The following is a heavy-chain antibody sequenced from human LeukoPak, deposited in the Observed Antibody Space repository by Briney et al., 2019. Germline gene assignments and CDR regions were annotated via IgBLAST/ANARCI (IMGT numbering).Heavy chain of an antibody. CDR2: ISWNSGSI. CDR3: AKGGLPDLGLYYGMDV. D-gene: IGHD3/OR15-3a*01. V-gene: IGHV3-9*01. J-gene: IGHJ6*02. Sequence: QTGGSLRLSCAASGFTFSDHYMDWVRQAPGKGLEWVSGISWNSGSIGYADSVKGRFTISRDNAKNSLYLQMNSLRAEDTALYYCAKGGLPDLGLYYGMDVWGQGTTVTVSS. CDR1: GFTFSDHY.